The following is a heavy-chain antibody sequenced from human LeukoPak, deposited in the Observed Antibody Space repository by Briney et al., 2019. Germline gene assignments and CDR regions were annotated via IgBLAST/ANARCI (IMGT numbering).Heavy chain of an antibody. CDR2: IRAYNGNT. J-gene: IGHJ4*02. V-gene: IGHV1-18*01. CDR3: ARDRNHWDHIDY. Sequence: ASVKVSCKASGYTFSTYDINWVRQAPGQGLEWMGWIRAYNGNTNYAQKLQGRVIMTTDTSPSTAYMELRNLRSDDTAVYYCARDRNHWDHIDYWGQGTLVTVSS. CDR1: GYTFSTYD. D-gene: IGHD1-14*01.